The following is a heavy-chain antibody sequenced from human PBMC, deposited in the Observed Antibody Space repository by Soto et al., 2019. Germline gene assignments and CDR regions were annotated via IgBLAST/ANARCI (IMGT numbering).Heavy chain of an antibody. CDR1: GGSISSSSYY. Sequence: SETLSLTCTFSGGSISSSSYYLGWIRQPPGKGLEWIGSIYYSGSTYYNPSLKSRVTISVDTSKNQFSLKLSSVTAADTAVYYCARRLVDTAMGIDYWGQGTLVTVSS. V-gene: IGHV4-39*01. D-gene: IGHD5-18*01. CDR3: ARRLVDTAMGIDY. J-gene: IGHJ4*02. CDR2: IYYSGST.